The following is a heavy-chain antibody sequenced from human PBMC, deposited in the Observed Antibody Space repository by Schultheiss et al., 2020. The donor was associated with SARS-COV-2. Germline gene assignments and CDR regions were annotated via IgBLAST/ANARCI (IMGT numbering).Heavy chain of an antibody. V-gene: IGHV4-61*02. Sequence: SETLSLTCTVSGGSISSGYYWSWIRQPAGKGLEWIGRIYTSGSTNYNPSLKSRVTISVDTSKNQFSLKLSSVTAADTAVYYCARVTIFGVVGYWGQGTLVTVSS. CDR3: ARVTIFGVVGY. D-gene: IGHD3-3*01. CDR2: IYTSGST. J-gene: IGHJ4*02. CDR1: GGSISSGYY.